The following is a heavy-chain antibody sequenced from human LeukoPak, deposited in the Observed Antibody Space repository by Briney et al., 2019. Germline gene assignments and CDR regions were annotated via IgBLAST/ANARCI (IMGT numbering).Heavy chain of an antibody. CDR2: IWYDGSNK. J-gene: IGHJ4*02. V-gene: IGHV3-33*01. Sequence: AGGSLRLSCAASGLTFSSYGMHWVRQAPGKGLEWVAVIWYDGSNKYYADSVKGRFTISRDNSKNTLYLQMNSLRAEDTAVYYCARFSSSWSVIDYWGQGTLVTVSS. D-gene: IGHD6-13*01. CDR1: GLTFSSYG. CDR3: ARFSSSWSVIDY.